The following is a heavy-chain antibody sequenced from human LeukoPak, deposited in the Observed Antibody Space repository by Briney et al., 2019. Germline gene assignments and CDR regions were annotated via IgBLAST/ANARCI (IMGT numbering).Heavy chain of an antibody. Sequence: GGSLRLSCAASGFTFSSYGMSWVRQAPGKGLEWVSAISGSGGSTYYADSVKGRFTISRDNSKNTLYLQMNSLTTEDTAVYYCARDRWGYSYGGYWGQGTLVTVSS. CDR1: GFTFSSYG. J-gene: IGHJ4*02. CDR2: ISGSGGST. D-gene: IGHD5-18*01. V-gene: IGHV3-23*01. CDR3: ARDRWGYSYGGY.